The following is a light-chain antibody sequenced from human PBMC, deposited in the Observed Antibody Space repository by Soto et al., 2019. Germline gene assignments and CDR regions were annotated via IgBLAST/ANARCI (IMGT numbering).Light chain of an antibody. CDR2: DVS. CDR3: YSYTTSSTYV. CDR1: SSDVGGYNY. Sequence: QSVLTQPASVSGSPGQSITISCTGTSSDVGGYNYVSWYQQHPAKVPKLMIYDVSNRPSGVSDRFSGSKSGNTASLTISGLQAEDEADYYCYSYTTSSTYVFGTWTKLTVL. V-gene: IGLV2-14*01. J-gene: IGLJ1*01.